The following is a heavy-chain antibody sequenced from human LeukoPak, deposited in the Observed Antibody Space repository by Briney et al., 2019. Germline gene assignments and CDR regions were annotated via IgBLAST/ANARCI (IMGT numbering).Heavy chain of an antibody. Sequence: GGSLRLSCAASGFIFSNYGMHWVRQAPGKGLEWVAFIRYDESNKFYADSVKGRFTISRDNSKNILFLQMNSLRAEDTAVYYCATMQWLEGVVWFDPWGQGTLVTVSS. CDR3: ATMQWLEGVVWFDP. CDR2: IRYDESNK. V-gene: IGHV3-30*02. D-gene: IGHD6-19*01. J-gene: IGHJ5*02. CDR1: GFIFSNYG.